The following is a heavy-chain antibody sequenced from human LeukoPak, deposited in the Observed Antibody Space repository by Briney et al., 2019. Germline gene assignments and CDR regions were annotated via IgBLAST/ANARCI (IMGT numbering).Heavy chain of an antibody. CDR2: IYYSEST. D-gene: IGHD5-24*01. J-gene: IGHJ4*02. CDR3: ARDPGRWQQLGYFDY. CDR1: GGSISSSSYY. V-gene: IGHV4-39*07. Sequence: KTSETLSLTCTVSGGSISSSSYYWGWIRQPPGKGLEWIGSIYYSESTYYNPSLKSRVSISVDTSKNQFSLKLSSVTAADTAVYHCARDPGRWQQLGYFDYWGQGTLVTVSS.